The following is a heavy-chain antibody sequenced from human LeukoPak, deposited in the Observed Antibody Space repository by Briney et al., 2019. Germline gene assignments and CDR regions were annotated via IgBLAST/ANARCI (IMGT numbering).Heavy chain of an antibody. D-gene: IGHD3-3*01. CDR1: GFTFSSYG. J-gene: IGHJ6*02. CDR2: ISYDGSNK. V-gene: IGHV3-30*18. Sequence: GGSLRLSRAASGFTFSSYGMHWVRQAPGKGLEWVAVISYDGSNKYYADSVKGRFTISRDNSKNTLYLQMNSLRAEDTAVYYCAKGSADYYYYGMDVWGQGTTVTVSS. CDR3: AKGSADYYYYGMDV.